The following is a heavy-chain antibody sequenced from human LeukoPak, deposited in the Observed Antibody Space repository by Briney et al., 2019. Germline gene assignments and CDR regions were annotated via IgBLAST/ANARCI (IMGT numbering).Heavy chain of an antibody. CDR2: IGTKMTDT. Sequence: GGSLRLSCATSGFSFGTHGMSWVRQAPGEGLQWVSSIGTKMTDTNYADSVRGRFTISRDNSKNTLYLQMESLRAEDTATYYCARHTTTFADWGQGTLVIVSS. V-gene: IGHV3-23*01. CDR1: GFSFGTHG. J-gene: IGHJ4*02. CDR3: ARHTTTFAD. D-gene: IGHD1-1*01.